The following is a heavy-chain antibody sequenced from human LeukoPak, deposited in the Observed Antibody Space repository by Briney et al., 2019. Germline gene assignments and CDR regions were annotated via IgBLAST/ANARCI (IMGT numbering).Heavy chain of an antibody. J-gene: IGHJ6*03. CDR1: GGSISSYY. Sequence: SETLSLTCTVSGGSISSYYWSWIRQPPGKGLEWIGYIHYSGSTNYNPSLKSRVTISVDTSKNQFSLKLSSVTAADTAVYYCAREDANWGYYMDVWGKGTTVTISS. V-gene: IGHV4-59*12. D-gene: IGHD7-27*01. CDR3: AREDANWGYYMDV. CDR2: IHYSGST.